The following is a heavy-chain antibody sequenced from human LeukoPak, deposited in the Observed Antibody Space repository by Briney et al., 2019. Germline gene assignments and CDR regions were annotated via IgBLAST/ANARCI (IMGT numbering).Heavy chain of an antibody. D-gene: IGHD3-22*01. CDR1: GFTFSSYS. V-gene: IGHV3-21*01. Sequence: PGGSLRLFCAASGFTFSSYSMNWVRQAPGKGLEWVSSISSSSYIYYADSVKGRFTISRDNAKNSLYLQMNSLRAEDTAVYYCARGAYYYDSNGYYRNWFDPWGQGTLVTVSS. CDR2: ISSSSYI. J-gene: IGHJ5*02. CDR3: ARGAYYYDSNGYYRNWFDP.